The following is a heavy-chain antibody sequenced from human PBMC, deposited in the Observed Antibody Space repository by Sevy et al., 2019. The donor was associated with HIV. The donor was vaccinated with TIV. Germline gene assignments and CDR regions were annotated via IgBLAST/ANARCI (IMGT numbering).Heavy chain of an antibody. D-gene: IGHD1-26*01. CDR2: ITGSSNYI. J-gene: IGHJ4*02. CDR1: GFTFSNYN. V-gene: IGHV3-21*01. Sequence: GGSLRLSCAASGFTFSNYNMNWVRQAPGKGLEWVSSITGSSNYIYYADSLKGRFTASRENAKNSLYLQMNSLRAEDTAVYYCASDFPVGTTSTFDYWGQGTLVTVSS. CDR3: ASDFPVGTTSTFDY.